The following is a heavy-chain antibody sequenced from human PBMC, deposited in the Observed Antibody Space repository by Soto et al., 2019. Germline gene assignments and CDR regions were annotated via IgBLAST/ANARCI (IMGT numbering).Heavy chain of an antibody. CDR3: AREGSVSSSDYYAYYYGMDV. Sequence: PGGSLRLSCAASGFTFSNYDINWVRQAPGKGPEWISHISSSGGIIYYADPVKGRFTISRDNAKNSLYLQMNSLRGEDTAVYYCAREGSVSSSDYYAYYYGMDVWGQGTTVTVSS. CDR1: GFTFSNYD. CDR2: ISSSGGII. J-gene: IGHJ6*02. D-gene: IGHD3-10*01. V-gene: IGHV3-48*03.